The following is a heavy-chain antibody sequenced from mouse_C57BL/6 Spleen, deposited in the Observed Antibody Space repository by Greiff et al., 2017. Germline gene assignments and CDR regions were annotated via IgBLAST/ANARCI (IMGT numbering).Heavy chain of an antibody. CDR2: ISDGGSYT. CDR1: GFTFSSYA. V-gene: IGHV5-4*01. Sequence: EVQLVESGGGLVKPGGSLKLSCAASGFTFSSYAMSWVRQTPEKRLEWVATISDGGSYTYYPDNVKGRFTISRDNAKNNLYLQMSHLKSEDTAMYYCARDGELGRDYAMDYWGQGTSVTVSS. D-gene: IGHD4-1*01. CDR3: ARDGELGRDYAMDY. J-gene: IGHJ4*01.